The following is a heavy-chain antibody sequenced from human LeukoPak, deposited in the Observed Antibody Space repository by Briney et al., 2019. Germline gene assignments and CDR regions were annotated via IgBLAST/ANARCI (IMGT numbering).Heavy chain of an antibody. Sequence: PETLSLTCTVSGGSNSNYFWSWIRQPPGKGLEWIGNINYSGSTNYNPSLKSRVTMSVDTSKDQFSLKLSSVTAADTAVYYCARLPLSIGELKEDSFDIWGQGTMVTVSS. CDR1: GGSNSNYF. CDR2: INYSGST. V-gene: IGHV4-59*08. CDR3: ARLPLSIGELKEDSFDI. J-gene: IGHJ3*02. D-gene: IGHD5/OR15-5a*01.